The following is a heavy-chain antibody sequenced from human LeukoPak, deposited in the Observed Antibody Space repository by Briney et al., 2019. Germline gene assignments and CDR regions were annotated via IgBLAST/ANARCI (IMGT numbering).Heavy chain of an antibody. CDR3: XXXXXXGY. CDR1: GYTFTSYY. Sequence: ASVKVSCKASGYTFTSYYMHWVRQAPGQGLEWMGIINPSGGSTSYAQKFQGRVTITRAPPPSPAYMNLSRLDCKDTPVYYLXXXXXXGYWGQGTLVTVSS. V-gene: IGHV1-46*01. CDR2: INPSGGST. J-gene: IGHJ4*02.